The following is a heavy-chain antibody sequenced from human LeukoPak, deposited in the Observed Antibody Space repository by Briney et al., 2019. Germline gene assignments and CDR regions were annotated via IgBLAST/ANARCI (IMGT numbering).Heavy chain of an antibody. V-gene: IGHV1-2*02. D-gene: IGHD5-12*01. CDR1: GHTFTGYY. J-gene: IGHJ4*02. CDR2: VNPNSGGT. Sequence: ASVKVSCKASGHTFTGYYMHWVRQAPGQGLEWMGWVNPNSGGTNYAQNFQGRVTMTRDTSISTAYMELSRLRSDDTAVYYCATAVYSGYDLDFDYWGQGTLVNVSS. CDR3: ATAVYSGYDLDFDY.